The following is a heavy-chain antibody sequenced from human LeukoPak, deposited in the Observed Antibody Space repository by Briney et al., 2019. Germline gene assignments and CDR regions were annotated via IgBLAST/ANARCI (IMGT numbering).Heavy chain of an antibody. V-gene: IGHV6-1*01. J-gene: IGHJ6*02. CDR1: GDSVSSSSAA. CDR3: AREYSSGWHLYYYYDMDV. Sequence: SQTLSLTCAISGDSVSSSSAAWNWIRQSPSRGLEWLGRTYYRSKWYNDYAVSVKSRITINPDTSKNQFSLQLNSVTPEDTAVYYCAREYSSGWHLYYYYDMDVWGQGTTVTVSS. CDR2: TYYRSKWYN. D-gene: IGHD6-19*01.